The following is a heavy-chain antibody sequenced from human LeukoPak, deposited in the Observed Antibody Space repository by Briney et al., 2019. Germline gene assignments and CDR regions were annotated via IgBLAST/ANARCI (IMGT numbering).Heavy chain of an antibody. CDR3: GSTGPTVQYFDY. J-gene: IGHJ4*02. CDR2: IRPSDGST. D-gene: IGHD4-11*01. CDR1: GYTFTTVY. Sequence: GASVNVSCKASGYTFTTVYVHWVRQAPGQGLEWMGMIRPSDGSTRYAEKFQGRVTMTRDTSTSTVYMEVSRLRSEDTAVYYCGSTGPTVQYFDYWGQGALVTVSS. V-gene: IGHV1-46*01.